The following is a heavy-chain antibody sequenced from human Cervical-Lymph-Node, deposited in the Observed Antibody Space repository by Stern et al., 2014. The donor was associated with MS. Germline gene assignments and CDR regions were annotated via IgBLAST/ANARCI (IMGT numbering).Heavy chain of an antibody. Sequence: VQLVASGGGVVPPGRSLRLSCAASGFTFGDHNMHWVRQAPGRALEWLAIISPDGRTTYYADSVKGRFTSSRDNSKSTLYLQLNSLRPEDTAVYYCARDRNWNYDYWGQGTLVIVSS. CDR2: ISPDGRTT. V-gene: IGHV3-30*04. CDR1: GFTFGDHN. J-gene: IGHJ4*02. CDR3: ARDRNWNYDY. D-gene: IGHD1-7*01.